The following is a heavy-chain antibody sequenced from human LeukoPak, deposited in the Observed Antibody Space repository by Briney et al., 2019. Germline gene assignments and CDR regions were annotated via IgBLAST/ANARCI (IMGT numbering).Heavy chain of an antibody. CDR1: GGTFSNYA. V-gene: IGHV1-2*02. Sequence: ASVKVSCKASGGTFSNYAISWVRQAPGQGLEWMGWMNPDSRGTNYAQRFQGRVTMTRDTSISTAYMELSRLTSDDTAVYYCARAKTGAAHEYFEYWGQGTLVTVSS. D-gene: IGHD6-19*01. CDR3: ARAKTGAAHEYFEY. J-gene: IGHJ1*01. CDR2: MNPDSRGT.